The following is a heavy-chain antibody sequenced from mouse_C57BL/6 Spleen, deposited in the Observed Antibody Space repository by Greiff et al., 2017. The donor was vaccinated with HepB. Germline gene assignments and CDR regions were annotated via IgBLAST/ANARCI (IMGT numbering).Heavy chain of an antibody. D-gene: IGHD2-4*01. CDR2: IYPRSGNT. CDR3: ARYYDYPFDY. Sequence: VQVVESGAELARPGASVKLSCKASGYTFTSYGISWVKQRTGQGLEWIGEIYPRSGNTYYNEKFKGKATLTADKSSSTAYMELRSLTSEDSAVYFCARYYDYPFDYWGQGTTLTVSS. V-gene: IGHV1-81*01. J-gene: IGHJ2*01. CDR1: GYTFTSYG.